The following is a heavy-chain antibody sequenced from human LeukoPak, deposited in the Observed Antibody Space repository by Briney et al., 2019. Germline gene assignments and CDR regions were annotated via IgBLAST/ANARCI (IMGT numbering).Heavy chain of an antibody. Sequence: TSETLSLTCTVSGDSIISVHYWGWIRQSPGKGLEWIGTIYHSGSTYYNPSLMSRVTLSVNTPRNQFSLNVTSVTAADTAVYYCARDPYYDYVWGSYNYYMDVWGKGTTVTVSS. J-gene: IGHJ6*03. V-gene: IGHV4-38-2*02. CDR2: IYHSGST. CDR3: ARDPYYDYVWGSYNYYMDV. CDR1: GDSIISVHY. D-gene: IGHD3-16*01.